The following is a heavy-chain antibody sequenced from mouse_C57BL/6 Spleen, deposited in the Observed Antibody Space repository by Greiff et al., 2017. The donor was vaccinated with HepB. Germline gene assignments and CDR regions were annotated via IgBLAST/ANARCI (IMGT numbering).Heavy chain of an antibody. CDR3: ARRHYDYDEGYYYAKDY. J-gene: IGHJ4*01. D-gene: IGHD2-4*01. Sequence: VQLQQSGAELMKPGASVKLSCKATGYTFTGYWIEWVKQRPGHGLEWIGVILPGSGSTNYNEKFKGKATFTADTSSNPAYMQLSSLTTEDSAIYYCARRHYDYDEGYYYAKDYWGQGTSVTVSS. CDR2: ILPGSGST. CDR1: GYTFTGYW. V-gene: IGHV1-9*01.